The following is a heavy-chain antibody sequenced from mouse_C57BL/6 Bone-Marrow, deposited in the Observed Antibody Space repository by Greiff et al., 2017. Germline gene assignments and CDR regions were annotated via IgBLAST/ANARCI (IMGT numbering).Heavy chain of an antibody. CDR3: ARPPGAY. Sequence: EVKLVESGGGLVKPGGSLKLSCAASGFTFSSYAMSWVRQTPEKRLEWVATISDGGSYTYYTDNVKGRFTISRDNAKNNLYLQMSSLKSEDTAMYYCARPPGAYWGQGTLVTVSA. V-gene: IGHV5-4*03. CDR1: GFTFSSYA. J-gene: IGHJ3*01. CDR2: ISDGGSYT.